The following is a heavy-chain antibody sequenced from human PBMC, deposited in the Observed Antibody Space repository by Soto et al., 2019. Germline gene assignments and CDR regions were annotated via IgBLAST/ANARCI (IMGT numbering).Heavy chain of an antibody. J-gene: IGHJ6*02. CDR3: ARDDEYSGNGMDV. Sequence: QVQLVESGGGVVQPGRSLRLSCAASGFTFSNCGMHCVRQAPGKGLEWVAVILNDGSNRYHADSVKDRFTISRDNSKNTLYLQMNSLRAEDTAVYYCARDDEYSGNGMDVWGQGTTVTVS. V-gene: IGHV3-33*01. D-gene: IGHD3-10*01. CDR2: ILNDGSNR. CDR1: GFTFSNCG.